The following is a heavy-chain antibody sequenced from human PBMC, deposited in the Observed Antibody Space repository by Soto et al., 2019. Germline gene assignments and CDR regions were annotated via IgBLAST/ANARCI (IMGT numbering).Heavy chain of an antibody. CDR3: AAGEASSRNLAPYYLDF. V-gene: IGHV4-59*01. D-gene: IGHD6-13*01. CDR1: GGSMRNYF. Sequence: SETLSLTCTVSGGSMRNYFWTWIRQPPGKGLEWIGYIHYSGTTSFFPSYNPSLRSRVTIPEDASKNQFSLKLLSVTTADTAVYFCAAGEASSRNLAPYYLDFWGQGTLVTVSS. J-gene: IGHJ4*02. CDR2: IHYSGTT.